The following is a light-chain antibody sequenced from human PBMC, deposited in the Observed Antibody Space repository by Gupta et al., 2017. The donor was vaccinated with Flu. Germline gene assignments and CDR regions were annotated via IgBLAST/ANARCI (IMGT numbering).Light chain of an antibody. V-gene: IGLV2-11*01. Sequence: QSALTPPRSVSASPGHSVALPCTGTSLNVGAYNYVSWYQQHPGKAPKLLIYDVTKRPSGVPDRFSGSKSGNSASLTISGLQAEDEADYYCGSYGGNPPFGGGTKLTVL. J-gene: IGLJ2*01. CDR3: GSYGGNPP. CDR2: DVT. CDR1: SLNVGAYNY.